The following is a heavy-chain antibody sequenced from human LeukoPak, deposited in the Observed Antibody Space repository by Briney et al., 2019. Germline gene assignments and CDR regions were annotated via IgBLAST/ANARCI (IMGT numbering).Heavy chain of an antibody. V-gene: IGHV1-8*02. Sequence: ASVKVSCKASGYTFTSHGISWVRQAPGQGLEWMGWMNPNSGNTGYAQKFQGRVTMTRNTSISTAYMELSSLRSEDTAVYYCARGEGDTGYYGMDVWGQGTTVTVSS. CDR1: GYTFTSHG. D-gene: IGHD1-14*01. CDR2: MNPNSGNT. J-gene: IGHJ6*02. CDR3: ARGEGDTGYYGMDV.